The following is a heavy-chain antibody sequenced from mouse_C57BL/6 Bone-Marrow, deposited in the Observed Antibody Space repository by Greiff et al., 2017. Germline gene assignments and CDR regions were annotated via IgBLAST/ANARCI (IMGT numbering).Heavy chain of an antibody. V-gene: IGHV1-64*01. D-gene: IGHD2-4*01. Sequence: QVQLQQPGAELVKPGASVKLSCKASGYTFTNYWMHWVKQRPGQGLEWIGMMHPNGGSPDYNEKFKSEATLNVDKSSRTAYMELSSLTSEDSAVYYCARSYDCDDYTMDDWGEGTSVTVSS. CDR1: GYTFTNYW. J-gene: IGHJ4*01. CDR2: MHPNGGSP. CDR3: ARSYDCDDYTMDD.